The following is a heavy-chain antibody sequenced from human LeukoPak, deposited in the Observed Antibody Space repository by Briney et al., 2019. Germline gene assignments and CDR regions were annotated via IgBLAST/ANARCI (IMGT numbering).Heavy chain of an antibody. CDR3: ARNDGYSSTWYAFDI. V-gene: IGHV4-59*01. CDR2: IYDSGNT. D-gene: IGHD2-2*01. CDR1: AGSISFFY. J-gene: IGHJ3*02. Sequence: SETLSLTCTVSAGSISFFYWTRIRQPPRKRLEWIGYIYDSGNTKYSPSLKRRVTISLDTSKNQFSLKLSSVTAADTAVYYCARNDGYSSTWYAFDIWGQGTMVTVSS.